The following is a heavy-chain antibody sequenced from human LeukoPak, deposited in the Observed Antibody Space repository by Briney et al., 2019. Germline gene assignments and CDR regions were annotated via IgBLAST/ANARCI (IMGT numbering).Heavy chain of an antibody. D-gene: IGHD2/OR15-2a*01. J-gene: IGHJ4*02. CDR2: INSDGSST. V-gene: IGHV3-74*01. CDR3: ASTNRLDY. Sequence: QTGGSLRLSCAASGFTFSSYWMHWVRQAPGKGLAWVSRINSDGSSTSYADSVKGRFTISRDNAKNTLYLQMNSLRAEDTAVYYCASTNRLDYWGQGTLVTVSS. CDR1: GFTFSSYW.